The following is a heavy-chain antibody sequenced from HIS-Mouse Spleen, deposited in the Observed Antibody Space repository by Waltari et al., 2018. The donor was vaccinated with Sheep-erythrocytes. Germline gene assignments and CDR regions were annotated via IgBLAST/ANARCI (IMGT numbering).Heavy chain of an antibody. CDR3: AKDRRGFWDY. CDR2: IAYDGSNK. V-gene: IGHV3-30*18. D-gene: IGHD3-10*01. Sequence: QVQLVESGGGVVQPGRSLRLSCAASGFTFSSYGMHWVRQAPGKGLEWGAVIAYDGSNKYYADSVKGRLTISRDNSKNTLYLQMNSLRAEDTAVYYCAKDRRGFWDYWGQGTLVTVSS. J-gene: IGHJ4*02. CDR1: GFTFSSYG.